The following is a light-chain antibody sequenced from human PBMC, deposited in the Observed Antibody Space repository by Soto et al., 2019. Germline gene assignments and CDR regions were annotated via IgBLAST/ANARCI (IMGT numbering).Light chain of an antibody. CDR2: GAS. J-gene: IGKJ1*01. V-gene: IGKV3-20*01. CDR3: QQTGT. Sequence: EIVLTQSPGTLSLSPGERATLSCRASQSVSSSYLAWYQQKPGQAPRLLIYGASSRATGIPDRFSGSGSGTDFTLTISRLEPEDFAVYYCQQTGTVGQGTKVDIK. CDR1: QSVSSSY.